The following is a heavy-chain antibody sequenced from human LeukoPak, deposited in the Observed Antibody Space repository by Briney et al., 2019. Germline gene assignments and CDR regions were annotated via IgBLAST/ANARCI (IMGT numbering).Heavy chain of an antibody. V-gene: IGHV3-53*04. J-gene: IGHJ4*02. CDR1: GFTFSSYS. Sequence: PGGSLRLSCAASGFTFSSYSMSWVRQAPGKGLEWVSVIYSGGSTYYGDSVKGRFTISRHNSKNTLYLQMNSLRAEDTAVYYCASGQGSFYTYYFDYWGQGTLVTVSS. D-gene: IGHD3-16*01. CDR2: IYSGGST. CDR3: ASGQGSFYTYYFDY.